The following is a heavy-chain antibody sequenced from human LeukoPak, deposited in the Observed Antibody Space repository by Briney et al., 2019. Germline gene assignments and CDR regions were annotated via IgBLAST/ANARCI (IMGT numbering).Heavy chain of an antibody. Sequence: SETLSLICAVYGESFSGYYWSWIRQPPGKGLEWIGEINHSGSTNYNPSLKSRVTISVDTSKNQFSLKLSSVTAADTAVYYCARVRRTGYSSGCFDYWGQGTLVTVSS. CDR1: GESFSGYY. CDR2: INHSGST. J-gene: IGHJ4*02. V-gene: IGHV4-34*01. CDR3: ARVRRTGYSSGCFDY. D-gene: IGHD6-19*01.